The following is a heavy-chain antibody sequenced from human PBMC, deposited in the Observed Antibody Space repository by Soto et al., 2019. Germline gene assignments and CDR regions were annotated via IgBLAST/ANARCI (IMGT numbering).Heavy chain of an antibody. D-gene: IGHD5-18*01. CDR3: ARHRYSYGVYYFDY. CDR2: IYYSGTT. Sequence: SEILSVNRSVSGGSISRGGYYWSWIRQHPGKGLEWIGYIYYSGTTNYNPSLTSRVTISVDTSKNQFSLKLSSVTAADTAVYYCARHRYSYGVYYFDYWGQGTLVTVSS. CDR1: GGSISRGGYY. J-gene: IGHJ4*02. V-gene: IGHV4-61*08.